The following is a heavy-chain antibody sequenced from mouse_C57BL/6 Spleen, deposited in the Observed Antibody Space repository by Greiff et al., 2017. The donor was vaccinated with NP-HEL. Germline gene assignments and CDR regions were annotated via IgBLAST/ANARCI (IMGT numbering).Heavy chain of an antibody. CDR3: ARDDHEGDV. Sequence: EVQLQQSGPGLVKPSQSLSLTCSVTGYSITSGYYWNWIRQFPGNKLEWMGYISYDGSNNYNPSLKNRISITRDTSKNQFFLKLNAVTTEDTATYYCARDDHEGDVWGTGTTVTVSS. CDR2: ISYDGSN. J-gene: IGHJ1*03. V-gene: IGHV3-6*01. CDR1: GYSITSGYY.